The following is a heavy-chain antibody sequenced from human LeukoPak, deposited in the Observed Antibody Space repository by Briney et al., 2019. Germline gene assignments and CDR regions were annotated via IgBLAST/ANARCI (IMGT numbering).Heavy chain of an antibody. CDR1: GFTFSSYN. CDR3: ARDHVDTAMVPYFDY. J-gene: IGHJ4*02. D-gene: IGHD5-18*01. Sequence: TGGSLRLSCAASGFTFSSYNMNWVRQTPGKGLEWVSFISSSSTYINYADSVKGRFTISRDNAKNSLYLQMNSLRAEDTAVYYCARDHVDTAMVPYFDYWGQGTLVTVSS. CDR2: ISSSSTYI. V-gene: IGHV3-21*01.